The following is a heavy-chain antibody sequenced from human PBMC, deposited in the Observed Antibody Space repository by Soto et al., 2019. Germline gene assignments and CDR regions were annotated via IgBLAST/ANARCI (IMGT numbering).Heavy chain of an antibody. CDR1: GFTFSSNY. CDR3: VSVRLSTDGMDV. Sequence: EVQLVESGGGLVQPGGSLRLSCAASGFTFSSNYMSWVRQAPGKGLEWGSVIYGGGSTYYADSVKGRFTISKDNSKNTLYLKMNRPRAEGTAVYYCVSVRLSTDGMDVWGQGTTVTVSS. CDR2: IYGGGST. J-gene: IGHJ6*02. D-gene: IGHD3-10*02. V-gene: IGHV3-66*01.